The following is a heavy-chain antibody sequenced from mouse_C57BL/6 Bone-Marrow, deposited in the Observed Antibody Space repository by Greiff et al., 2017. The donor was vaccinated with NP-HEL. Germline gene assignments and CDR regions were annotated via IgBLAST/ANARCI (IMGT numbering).Heavy chain of an antibody. V-gene: IGHV7-3*01. Sequence: EVQLEESGGGLVQPGGSLSLSCAASGFTFTDYYMSWVRQPPGKALEWMGFIKNKANGYTTEYNASVKGRFTISRDNSQSIHYLPMNALRAEDSATYDCARSPSYREAGFAYWGKGTLVTVSA. D-gene: IGHD2-10*01. CDR3: ARSPSYREAGFAY. CDR1: GFTFTDYY. J-gene: IGHJ3*01. CDR2: IKNKANGYTT.